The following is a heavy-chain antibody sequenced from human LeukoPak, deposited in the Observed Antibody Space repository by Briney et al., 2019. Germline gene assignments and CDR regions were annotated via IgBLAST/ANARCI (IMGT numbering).Heavy chain of an antibody. D-gene: IGHD6-13*01. CDR1: GFTFSSYG. Sequence: QPGRSLRLSCAASGFTFSSYGMHWVRQAPGKGLGWVAFIRYDGSNKYYADSVKGRFTISRDNSKNTLYLQMNSLRAEDTAVYYCAKDRPTIAAAGTAIDYWGQGTLVTVSS. J-gene: IGHJ4*02. CDR2: IRYDGSNK. V-gene: IGHV3-30*02. CDR3: AKDRPTIAAAGTAIDY.